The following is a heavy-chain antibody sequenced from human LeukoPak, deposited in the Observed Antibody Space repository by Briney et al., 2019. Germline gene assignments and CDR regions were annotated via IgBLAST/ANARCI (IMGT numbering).Heavy chain of an antibody. D-gene: IGHD3-10*01. CDR1: GYSISSGYY. J-gene: IGHJ4*02. Sequence: PSETLSLTCAVSGYSISSGYYWGWIRQPPGKGLEWIGSIYHSGSTYYNPSLKSRVTISVDTSKNQFSLKLSSVTAADTAVYYCARRYGRYSQNLFDSWGQGTLVTVSS. CDR3: ARRYGRYSQNLFDS. CDR2: IYHSGST. V-gene: IGHV4-38-2*01.